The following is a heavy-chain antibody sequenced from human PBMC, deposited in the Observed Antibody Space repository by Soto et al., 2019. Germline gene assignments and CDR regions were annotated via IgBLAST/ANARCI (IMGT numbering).Heavy chain of an antibody. D-gene: IGHD3-10*01. CDR1: GGSINSTSYS. Sequence: SETLSLTCTVSGGSINSTSYSWVWIRQHPGKGLEWIGMIYYNGRTYYSESLKSRVTISVDPSKNQFSLKLTSVTAADRAVYYCARSGSRGQLRDGFDSWGHGSLVTVSS. CDR3: ARSGSRGQLRDGFDS. J-gene: IGHJ5*01. CDR2: IYYNGRT. V-gene: IGHV4-39*01.